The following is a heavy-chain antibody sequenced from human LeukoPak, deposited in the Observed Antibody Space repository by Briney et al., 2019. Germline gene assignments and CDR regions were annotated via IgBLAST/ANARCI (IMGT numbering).Heavy chain of an antibody. V-gene: IGHV4-61*02. CDR1: GGSISSGSYY. CDR3: ARGLITIFGVVYNWFDP. CDR2: IYTSGST. D-gene: IGHD3-3*01. Sequence: SETLSLTCTVSGGSISSGSYYWSWIRQPAGKGLEWIGRIYTSGSTNYNPSLKSRVTISVDTSKNQFSLKLSSVTAADTAVYYCARGLITIFGVVYNWFDPWGQGTLVTVSS. J-gene: IGHJ5*02.